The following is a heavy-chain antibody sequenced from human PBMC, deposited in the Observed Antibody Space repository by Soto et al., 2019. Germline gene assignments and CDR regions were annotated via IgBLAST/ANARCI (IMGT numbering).Heavy chain of an antibody. D-gene: IGHD3-10*01. V-gene: IGHV3-53*01. J-gene: IGHJ4*02. CDR2: IYSGGYT. Sequence: EVQLVESGGGLIQPGGSLRLSCAVSGFTVSNNYMSWVRQAPGKGLEGVSVIYSGGYTAYGDSVKGRFTISRENSKNTLFLQINPRGADATAVYCWATQPGGGGYWGQGTLVTVSS. CDR1: GFTVSNNY. CDR3: ATQPGGGGY.